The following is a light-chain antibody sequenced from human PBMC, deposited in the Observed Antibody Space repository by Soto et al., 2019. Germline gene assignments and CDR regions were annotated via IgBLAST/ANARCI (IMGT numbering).Light chain of an antibody. V-gene: IGKV3-15*01. CDR3: QQYNNWPPWT. Sequence: EIVMTQSPATLSVSPGERATLSCRASQSVFSNLAWYQQKPGQAPRLLIYGAPTSATGFPARFSGSGSGTEFTLTISSLQSEDFAVYYCQQYNNWPPWTFGQGTKVEMK. CDR1: QSVFSN. CDR2: GAP. J-gene: IGKJ1*01.